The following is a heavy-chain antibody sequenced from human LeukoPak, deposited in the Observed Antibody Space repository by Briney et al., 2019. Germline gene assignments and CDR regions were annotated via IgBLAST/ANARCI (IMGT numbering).Heavy chain of an antibody. V-gene: IGHV3-48*03. Sequence: GGSLRLSCAASGFTFSSYEMNWVRQAPGKGLEWVSYISSSGSTIYYADSVKGRFTISRDNAKNSLYLQMNSLRAEDTTVYYCAREPSSSWTADHFDYWGQGTLVTVSS. CDR1: GFTFSSYE. CDR2: ISSSGSTI. D-gene: IGHD6-13*01. J-gene: IGHJ4*02. CDR3: AREPSSSWTADHFDY.